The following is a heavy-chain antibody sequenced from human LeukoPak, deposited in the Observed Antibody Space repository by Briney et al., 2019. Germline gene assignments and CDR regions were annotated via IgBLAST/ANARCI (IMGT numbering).Heavy chain of an antibody. CDR1: GYTFTSYY. CDR2: INPSGGST. J-gene: IGHJ6*03. CDR3: ARDPLRDSYGYYYYYMDV. D-gene: IGHD5-18*01. Sequence: ASVKVSCKASGYTFTSYYMHWVRQAPGQGLEWMGIINPSGGSTSYAQKFQGRVTMTRDTSISTAYMELSRLRSDDTAVYYCARDPLRDSYGYYYYYMDVWGKGTTVTISS. V-gene: IGHV1-46*01.